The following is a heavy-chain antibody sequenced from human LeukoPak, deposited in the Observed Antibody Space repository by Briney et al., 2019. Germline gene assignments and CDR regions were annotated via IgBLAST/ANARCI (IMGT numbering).Heavy chain of an antibody. D-gene: IGHD3-22*01. J-gene: IGHJ4*02. CDR2: ISGSGGST. V-gene: IGHV3-23*01. CDR3: AKDAHYYDSSGYFLLFDY. CDR1: GFTFSSYA. Sequence: GASLRLSCAASGFTFSSYAMSWVRQAPGKGLEWVSAISGSGGSTYYADSVKGRFTISRDNSKNTLYLQMNSLRAEDTAVYYCAKDAHYYDSSGYFLLFDYWGQGTLVTVSS.